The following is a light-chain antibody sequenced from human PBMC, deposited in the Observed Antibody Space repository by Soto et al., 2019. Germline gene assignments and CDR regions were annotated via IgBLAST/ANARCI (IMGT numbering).Light chain of an antibody. CDR2: EVT. Sequence: QSVLTQPASVSGSPGQLITIACTGSSSDVGRYDLVSWYQQHPGKVPKLIIHEVTKRSSGLSNRFSGSKYGNTASLTISGLQAEDEPDYYCRSYAGTTTYVLATGSKATV. V-gene: IGLV2-23*02. CDR1: SSDVGRYDL. J-gene: IGLJ1*01. CDR3: RSYAGTTTYV.